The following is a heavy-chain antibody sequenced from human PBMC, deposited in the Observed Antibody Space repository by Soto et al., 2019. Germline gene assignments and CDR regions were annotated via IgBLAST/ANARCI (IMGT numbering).Heavy chain of an antibody. CDR3: ARGNVRSSWYPYYYYYYMDV. CDR2: ISSSSSYI. V-gene: IGHV3-21*01. D-gene: IGHD6-13*01. Sequence: PGGSLRLSCAASGFTFSSYSMNWVRQAPGKGLEWVSSISSSSSYIYYADSVKGRFAISRDNAKNSLYLQMNSLRAEDTAVYYCARGNVRSSWYPYYYYYYMDVWGKGTTVTVS. CDR1: GFTFSSYS. J-gene: IGHJ6*03.